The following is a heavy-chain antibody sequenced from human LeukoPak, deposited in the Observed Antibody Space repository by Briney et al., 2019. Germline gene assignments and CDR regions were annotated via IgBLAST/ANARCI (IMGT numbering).Heavy chain of an antibody. CDR1: GGSFSGYL. J-gene: IGHJ6*02. V-gene: IGHV4-34*01. CDR2: INYNGERT. CDR3: ARVFLHITIFGVVKSHGMDV. D-gene: IGHD3-3*01. Sequence: SETLSLTCTVSGGSFSGYLWSWLRQPPGKGLEWIGEINYNGERTNYNPSLKSRVTISVDTSKNQFSLKLSSVTAADTAVYYCARVFLHITIFGVVKSHGMDVWGQGTTVTVSS.